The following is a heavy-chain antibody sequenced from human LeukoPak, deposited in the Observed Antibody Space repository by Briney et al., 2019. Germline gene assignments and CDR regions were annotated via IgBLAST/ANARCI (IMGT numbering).Heavy chain of an antibody. CDR3: ARGARVVVIKASFDY. V-gene: IGHV1-2*06. J-gene: IGHJ4*02. CDR2: INPNSGGT. Sequence: ASVKVSCKASGYTFTGYYMHWVRQAPGQGLEWMGRINPNSGGTNYAQKFQGRVTMTRDTSISTAYMELSRLRSDDTAVYYCARGARVVVIKASFDYWGQGTLVTVSS. D-gene: IGHD3-22*01. CDR1: GYTFTGYY.